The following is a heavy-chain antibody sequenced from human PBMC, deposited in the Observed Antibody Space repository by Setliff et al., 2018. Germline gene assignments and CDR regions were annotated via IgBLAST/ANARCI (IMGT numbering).Heavy chain of an antibody. J-gene: IGHJ4*02. CDR1: GYTFTRYA. D-gene: IGHD6-19*01. Sequence: ASVKVSCKASGYTFTRYAISWVRQAPGQGPEWMGWISAYNGNTNYALKLQDRVIMTAVTSTNTVYLDLRSLRSDDSAMYYCTRGQRAWSYWGQGTLVTVSS. CDR2: ISAYNGNT. V-gene: IGHV1-18*01. CDR3: TRGQRAWSY.